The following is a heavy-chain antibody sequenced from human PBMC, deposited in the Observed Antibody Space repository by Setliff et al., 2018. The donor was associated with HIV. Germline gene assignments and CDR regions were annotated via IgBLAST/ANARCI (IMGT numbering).Heavy chain of an antibody. Sequence: ASVKVSCKASGYTFSSYAMNWVRQAPGQGLEWMGWINTNTGNPTYAQGFTGRFVFSLDTSVSTAYLQISSLKAEDTAVYYCARTLTGYSAHDAFDIWGQGTMVTVSS. CDR3: ARTLTGYSAHDAFDI. CDR1: GYTFSSYA. V-gene: IGHV7-4-1*02. J-gene: IGHJ3*02. CDR2: INTNTGNP. D-gene: IGHD3-9*01.